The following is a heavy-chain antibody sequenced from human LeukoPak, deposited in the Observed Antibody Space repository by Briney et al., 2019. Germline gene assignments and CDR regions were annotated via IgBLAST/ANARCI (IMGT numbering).Heavy chain of an antibody. D-gene: IGHD2-15*01. CDR1: GSTFSSYA. CDR3: GKARPLKRYCSGGSCHYDY. J-gene: IGHJ4*02. V-gene: IGHV3-23*01. CDR2: ISGSGGST. Sequence: GGSLRLSCAASGSTFSSYAMSWVRQAPGKGLEWVSAISGSGGSTYYADSVKGRCTISRDNSKNTRYLQMNSPRAEDTAVYYCGKARPLKRYCSGGSCHYDYWGQGTLVTVSS.